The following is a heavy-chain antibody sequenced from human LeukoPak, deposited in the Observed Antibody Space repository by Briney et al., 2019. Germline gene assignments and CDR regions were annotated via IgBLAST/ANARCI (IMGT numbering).Heavy chain of an antibody. Sequence: GGSLRLSCAASGFTFSSYGMHWVRQAPGKGLEWVASIRSDGSNKYYADSVKGRFTISRDNSKNTLFLQMNSLRAEDTAVYYCAKDYGRTLDYWGQGTLVTVSS. J-gene: IGHJ4*02. CDR2: IRSDGSNK. CDR1: GFTFSSYG. V-gene: IGHV3-30*02. D-gene: IGHD4-17*01. CDR3: AKDYGRTLDY.